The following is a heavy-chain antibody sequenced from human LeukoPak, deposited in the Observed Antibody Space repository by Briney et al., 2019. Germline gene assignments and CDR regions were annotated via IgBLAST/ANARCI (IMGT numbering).Heavy chain of an antibody. D-gene: IGHD5-18*01. J-gene: IGHJ4*02. CDR2: IIPILGIA. CDR1: GYTFTSYA. CDR3: ARDGYSYGAKFDY. V-gene: IGHV1-69*04. Sequence: ASVKVSCKASGYTFTSYAISWVRQAPGQGLEWMGRIIPILGIANYAQKFQGRVTITANKSTSTAYMELSSLRSEDTAVYYCARDGYSYGAKFDYWGQGTLVTVSS.